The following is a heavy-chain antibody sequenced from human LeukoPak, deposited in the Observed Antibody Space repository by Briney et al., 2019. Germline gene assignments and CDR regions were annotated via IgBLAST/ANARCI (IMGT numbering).Heavy chain of an antibody. V-gene: IGHV4-34*01. J-gene: IGHJ4*02. CDR2: INHSGST. Sequence: SETLSLTCAVYGGSFSGYYWSWIRQPPGKGLEWIGQINHSGSTNYNPSLKSRVTISVDTSKNQFSLKLRSVTAADTAVYYCARRSYNSPVRYWGQGTMVTVSS. CDR1: GGSFSGYY. D-gene: IGHD5-24*01. CDR3: ARRSYNSPVRY.